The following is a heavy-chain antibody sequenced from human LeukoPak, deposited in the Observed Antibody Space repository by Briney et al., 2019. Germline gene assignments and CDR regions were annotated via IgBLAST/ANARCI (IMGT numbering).Heavy chain of an antibody. V-gene: IGHV4-39*07. Sequence: SETLSLTCTVSGGSISSSSYYWGWIRQPPGKGLEWIGSIYYSGSTYYNPSLKSRVTISVDTSKNQFSLKLSSVTAADTAVYYCARDSDELERPPPTPYAPTDYWGQGTLVTVSS. J-gene: IGHJ4*02. CDR1: GGSISSSSYY. CDR3: ARDSDELERPPPTPYAPTDY. D-gene: IGHD1-1*01. CDR2: IYYSGST.